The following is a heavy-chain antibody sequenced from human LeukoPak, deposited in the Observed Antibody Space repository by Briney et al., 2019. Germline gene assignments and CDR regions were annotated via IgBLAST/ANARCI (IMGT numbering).Heavy chain of an antibody. Sequence: GESLKISCKGSGYSFTSYWIGWVRQMPGKGLEWMGIIYPGDFDTRYSPSFQGQVTISADKSINTAYLQWSSLKASDTAVYYCARQFSGQDRDYWGQGTLVTVSS. J-gene: IGHJ4*02. D-gene: IGHD5-12*01. CDR2: IYPGDFDT. CDR3: ARQFSGQDRDY. CDR1: GYSFTSYW. V-gene: IGHV5-51*01.